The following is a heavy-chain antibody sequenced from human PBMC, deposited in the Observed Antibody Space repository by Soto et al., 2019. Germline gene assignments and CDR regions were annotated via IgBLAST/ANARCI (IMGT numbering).Heavy chain of an antibody. CDR2: IGADGGAT. J-gene: IGHJ4*02. CDR1: GFIFRNNG. V-gene: IGHV3-23*01. D-gene: IGHD3-3*01. CDR3: TKLEMSASVY. Sequence: PGGSLRLSCAVSGFIFRNNGVSWVRQAPGKGLEWVSSIGADGGATFHADSVKGRFTISRDNSRNTLYLQMNSLRVEDTAVYFCTKLEMSASVYWGQGTQVTVSS.